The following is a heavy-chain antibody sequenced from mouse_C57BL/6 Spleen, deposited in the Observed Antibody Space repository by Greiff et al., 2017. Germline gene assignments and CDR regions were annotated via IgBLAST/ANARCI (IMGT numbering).Heavy chain of an antibody. CDR1: GFSLTSYG. D-gene: IGHD2-10*01. Sequence: VQLQQSGPGLVQPSQSLSITCPVSGFSLTSYGVHWVRQSPGKGLEWLGVIWSGGSPDYNAAFISRLSISKDNSKSQVFFKMNSLQADDTAIYYCARTYYDYFDYWGQGTTLTVSS. V-gene: IGHV2-2*01. J-gene: IGHJ2*01. CDR3: ARTYYDYFDY. CDR2: IWSGGSP.